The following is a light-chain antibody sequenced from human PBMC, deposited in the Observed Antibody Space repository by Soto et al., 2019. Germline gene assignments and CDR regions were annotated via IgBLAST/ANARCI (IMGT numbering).Light chain of an antibody. CDR1: SSDVGGYNS. V-gene: IGLV2-14*01. CDR2: EVS. Sequence: QSALPQPASVSGSPGQSITIPCTGTSSDVGGYNSVSWYQQHPGKAPQLMIYEVSNRPSGVSDRFSGSKSGNTASLTISGLQAEDEADYYCISYTSDNTYVFGTGTKLTVL. CDR3: ISYTSDNTYV. J-gene: IGLJ1*01.